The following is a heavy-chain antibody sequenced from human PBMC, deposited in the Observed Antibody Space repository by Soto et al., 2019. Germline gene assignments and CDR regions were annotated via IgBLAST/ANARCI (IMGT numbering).Heavy chain of an antibody. D-gene: IGHD3-9*01. Sequence: GGSLRLSCAASGFTFSSYAMHWVRQAPGKGLEWVAVISYDGSNKYYADSVKGRFTISRDNSKNTLYLQMNSLRAEDTAVYYCARGSQGRYFDWSYSYWGQGALVTVA. CDR3: ARGSQGRYFDWSYSY. J-gene: IGHJ4*02. CDR2: ISYDGSNK. V-gene: IGHV3-30-3*01. CDR1: GFTFSSYA.